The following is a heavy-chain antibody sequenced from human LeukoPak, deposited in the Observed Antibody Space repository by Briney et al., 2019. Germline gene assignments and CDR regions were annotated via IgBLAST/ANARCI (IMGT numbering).Heavy chain of an antibody. CDR1: GYTFTSYA. D-gene: IGHD3-10*01. J-gene: IGHJ3*02. Sequence: ASVKVSCKASGYTFTSYAIQWVRQAPGQRLEWLGWINAGNGNTKYSQKFQGRVTITRDTSASTAYMDLNSLRSEDTAVYYCARDRLGFGEFHDAFDIWGQGTMVTVSS. V-gene: IGHV1-3*01. CDR3: ARDRLGFGEFHDAFDI. CDR2: INAGNGNT.